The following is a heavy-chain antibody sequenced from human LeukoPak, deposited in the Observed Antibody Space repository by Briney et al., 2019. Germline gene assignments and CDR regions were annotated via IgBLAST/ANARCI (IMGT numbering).Heavy chain of an antibody. Sequence: PGGSLRLSCAASGFRFSSYAMSWVRQAPGKGLEWVSSISSSSSYIYYADSVKGRFTISRDNAKNSLYLQMNSLRAEDTAVYYCARVMYYYDSSGYHPQTDAFDIWGQGTMVTVSS. V-gene: IGHV3-21*01. D-gene: IGHD3-22*01. CDR3: ARVMYYYDSSGYHPQTDAFDI. CDR2: ISSSSSYI. J-gene: IGHJ3*02. CDR1: GFRFSSYA.